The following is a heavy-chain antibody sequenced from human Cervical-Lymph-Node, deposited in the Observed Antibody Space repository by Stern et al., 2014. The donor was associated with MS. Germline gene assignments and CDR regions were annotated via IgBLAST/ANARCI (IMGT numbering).Heavy chain of an antibody. D-gene: IGHD2-2*01. CDR1: GYSFTSYW. Sequence: EVQLEESGAEVKKPGESLKISCKGSGYSFTSYWIGWVRQMPGKGLEWMGIINPGDSDPRYSPSFQGQVTISADKSISTAYLQWSSLKASDTAMYYCARRHCSSRRCGWFDPWGQGTLVTVSS. V-gene: IGHV5-51*01. J-gene: IGHJ5*02. CDR3: ARRHCSSRRCGWFDP. CDR2: INPGDSDP.